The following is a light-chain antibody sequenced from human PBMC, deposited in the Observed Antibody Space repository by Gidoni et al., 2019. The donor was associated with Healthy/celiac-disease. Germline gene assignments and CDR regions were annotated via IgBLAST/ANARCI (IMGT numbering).Light chain of an antibody. J-gene: IGKJ3*01. CDR2: DAS. CDR3: QPRSNWLFT. Sequence: EIGLTQSPATMSLSPGERATISCRASQSVSSYLAWYQQKPGQAPRLLIYDASTRATGIPARFSGSGSGTDFTLTISSLEPEDFAVYYCQPRSNWLFTFGPGTKVDIK. CDR1: QSVSSY. V-gene: IGKV3-11*01.